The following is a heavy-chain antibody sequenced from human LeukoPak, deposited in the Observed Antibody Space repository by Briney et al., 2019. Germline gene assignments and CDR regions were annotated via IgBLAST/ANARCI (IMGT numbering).Heavy chain of an antibody. CDR3: ARVLTGYYNYFDY. J-gene: IGHJ4*02. V-gene: IGHV1-2*02. Sequence: ASVKVSCKASRYTFTGYYMHWVRQAPGQGLEWMGWINPNSGGTNYAQKFQGRVTMTRDTSISTAYMELSRLRSDDTAVYYCARVLTGYYNYFDYWGQGTLVTVSS. D-gene: IGHD3-9*01. CDR2: INPNSGGT. CDR1: RYTFTGYY.